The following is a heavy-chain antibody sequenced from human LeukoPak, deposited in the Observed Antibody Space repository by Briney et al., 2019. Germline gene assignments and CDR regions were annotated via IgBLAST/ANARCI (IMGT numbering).Heavy chain of an antibody. V-gene: IGHV3-21*06. CDR2: ISSRGSYT. Sequence: GGSLRLSCAASGLTFSSYDMSWVRQAPGKGLEWVSYISSRGSYTYYADSVKGRFTISRDNAKNSLYLQMNSLRAEDTAVYYCARIDAFDIWGQGTMVTVSS. CDR1: GLTFSSYD. CDR3: ARIDAFDI. J-gene: IGHJ3*02.